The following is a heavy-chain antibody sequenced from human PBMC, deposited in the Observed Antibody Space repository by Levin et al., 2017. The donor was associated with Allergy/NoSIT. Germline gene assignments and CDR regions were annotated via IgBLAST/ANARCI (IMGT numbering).Heavy chain of an antibody. CDR1: GGSFSGYY. V-gene: IGHV4-34*01. Sequence: SCAVYGGSFSGYYWSWIRQPPGKGLEWIGEINHSGSTNYNPSLKSRVTISVDTSKNQFSLKLSSVTAADTAVYYCARWGAALTEYYFDYWGQGTLVTVSS. CDR3: ARWGAALTEYYFDY. J-gene: IGHJ4*02. D-gene: IGHD1-14*01. CDR2: INHSGST.